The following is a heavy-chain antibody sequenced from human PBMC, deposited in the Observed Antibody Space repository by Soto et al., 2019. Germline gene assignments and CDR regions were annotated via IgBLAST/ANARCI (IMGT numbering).Heavy chain of an antibody. D-gene: IGHD3-22*01. V-gene: IGHV2-26*01. CDR2: IFSNDEK. CDR1: GFSLSNARMG. CDR3: ARLYDSSGYYWYFDL. J-gene: IGHJ2*01. Sequence: QVTLKESGPVLVKPTETLTLTCTVSGFSLSNARMGVSWIRQPPGKALEWLAHIFSNDEKSYSTSLKSRLTISKDTSKSQVVLTMTNMDPVDTATCYCARLYDSSGYYWYFDLWGRGTLVTVSS.